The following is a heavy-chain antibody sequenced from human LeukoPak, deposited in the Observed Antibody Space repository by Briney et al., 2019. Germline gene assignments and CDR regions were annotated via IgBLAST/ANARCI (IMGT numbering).Heavy chain of an antibody. V-gene: IGHV3-53*01. CDR3: ARGLFLSGYLDAFDV. CDR2: IYSDGRT. Sequence: GGSLRLSCAASGFTFSSYEMSWVRQAPGKGLEWVSLIYSDGRTYYADSVRGRCTISRDNSKNTLYLQMNSLRAEDTAVYFCARGLFLSGYLDAFDVWGQGTVVTVSS. D-gene: IGHD3-22*01. J-gene: IGHJ3*01. CDR1: GFTFSSYE.